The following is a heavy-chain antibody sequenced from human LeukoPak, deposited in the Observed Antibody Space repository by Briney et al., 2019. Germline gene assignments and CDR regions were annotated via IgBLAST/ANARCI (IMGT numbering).Heavy chain of an antibody. J-gene: IGHJ4*02. D-gene: IGHD2-2*01. Sequence: GGSLRLSCAASGFTFSTYVMVWVRRAPEKGLEWVSSISVSGSNTFYTDSVKGRFTISRDISTDTLWLQMDSLRTEDTAVYYCAKGPLRGTAAAIDYWGQGTLVTVSS. CDR3: AKGPLRGTAAAIDY. V-gene: IGHV3-23*01. CDR1: GFTFSTYV. CDR2: ISVSGSNT.